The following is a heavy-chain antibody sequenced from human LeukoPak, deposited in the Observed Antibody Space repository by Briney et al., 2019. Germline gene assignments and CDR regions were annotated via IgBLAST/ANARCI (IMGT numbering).Heavy chain of an antibody. D-gene: IGHD3-10*01. CDR1: GYTFTGYY. V-gene: IGHV1-2*02. J-gene: IGHJ4*02. CDR3: ARDYDGEYYFDY. CDR2: INPNGAGT. Sequence: VASVKVSCKASGYTFTGYYMHWVRQAPGQGLEWMGWINPNGAGTNYAQKFQGRVTMTRDTSISTAYMELSRLRSDDTAVYYCARDYDGEYYFDYWGQGTLVTVSS.